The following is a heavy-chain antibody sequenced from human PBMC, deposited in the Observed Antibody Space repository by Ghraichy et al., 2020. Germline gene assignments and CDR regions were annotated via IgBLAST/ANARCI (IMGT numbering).Heavy chain of an antibody. CDR2: ISGSGGST. CDR1: GFTFSSYA. V-gene: IGHV3-23*01. Sequence: GGSLRLSCAASGFTFSSYAMSWVRQAPGKGLEWVSAISGSGGSTYYADSVKGRFTISRDNSKNTLYLQMNSLRAEDTAVYYCAKGTNAQPADYYYGMDVWGQGTTVTVSS. D-gene: IGHD2-8*01. CDR3: AKGTNAQPADYYYGMDV. J-gene: IGHJ6*02.